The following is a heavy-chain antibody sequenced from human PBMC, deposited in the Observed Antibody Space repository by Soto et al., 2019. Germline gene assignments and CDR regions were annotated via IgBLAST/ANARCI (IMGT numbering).Heavy chain of an antibody. D-gene: IGHD6-13*01. Sequence: PGESLKISCKGSGYTFTDYWIAWVRQLPGKGLEWMGIIYPADSDTRYSPSFQGQVYISADKSISTAYLQLRSLKASDTATYYCARDSITTSGSMDVWGQGTTVTV. V-gene: IGHV5-51*03. CDR3: ARDSITTSGSMDV. CDR1: GYTFTDYW. J-gene: IGHJ6*02. CDR2: IYPADSDT.